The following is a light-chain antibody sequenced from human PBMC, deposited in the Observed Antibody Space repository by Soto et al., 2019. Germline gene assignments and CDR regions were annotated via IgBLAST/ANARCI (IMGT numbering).Light chain of an antibody. CDR3: QHYKMYSPWT. V-gene: IGKV1-5*01. Sequence: DIQMTQSPSTVSAYVGDSVTITCRASQSITTCLAWYQQRPGKAPKLLIYDVSSLQSGVPSRFSGSGSGTAFSLTISSLQPDDFAAYYCQHYKMYSPWTFGQGTKVEIK. J-gene: IGKJ1*01. CDR2: DVS. CDR1: QSITTC.